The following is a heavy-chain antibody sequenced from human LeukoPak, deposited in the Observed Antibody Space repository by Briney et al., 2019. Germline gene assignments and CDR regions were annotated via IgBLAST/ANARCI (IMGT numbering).Heavy chain of an antibody. V-gene: IGHV1-2*02. D-gene: IGHD1-1*01. Sequence: ASVKVSCKPSGYTFTDYYMHWVRQAPGQGLEWMGWINPNTGGTTYAQKFQGRVTMTRDTSITTAYMELTRLTSDDTAVYYCARALAPQGLTAYWGQGTLVTVSS. CDR2: INPNTGGT. CDR1: GYTFTDYY. J-gene: IGHJ4*02. CDR3: ARALAPQGLTAY.